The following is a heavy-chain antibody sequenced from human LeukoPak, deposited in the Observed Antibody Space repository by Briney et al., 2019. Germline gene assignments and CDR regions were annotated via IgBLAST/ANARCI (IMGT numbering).Heavy chain of an antibody. D-gene: IGHD3-22*01. CDR2: FDPEDGET. CDR3: ATDRGSSGYMRDPGFDY. V-gene: IGHV1-24*01. J-gene: IGHJ4*02. Sequence: ASVTVSCKVSGYTLAELSMHWVRQAPGKGLEWMGGFDPEDGETIYAQKFQGRVTMTEDTSTDTAYMELSSLRSEDTAVYYCATDRGSSGYMRDPGFDYWGQGTLVTVSS. CDR1: GYTLAELS.